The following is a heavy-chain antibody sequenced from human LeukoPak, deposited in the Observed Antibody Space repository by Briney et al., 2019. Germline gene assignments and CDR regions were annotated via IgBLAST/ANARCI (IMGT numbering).Heavy chain of an antibody. CDR1: GFAVDEHG. J-gene: IGHJ4*02. Sequence: GRSLRLSCTASGFAVDEHGMSWVRQVPGKGLEWVSGINWSGGSTGYADPLRGRFTISRDNAKNSLYLQMDSLRAEDTALYYCARAPITSPFYFDYWGQGTLVTVSS. CDR2: INWSGGST. CDR3: ARAPITSPFYFDY. V-gene: IGHV3-20*04. D-gene: IGHD2-2*01.